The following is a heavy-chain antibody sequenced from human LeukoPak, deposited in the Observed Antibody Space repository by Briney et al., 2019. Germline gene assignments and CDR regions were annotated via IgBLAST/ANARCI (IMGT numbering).Heavy chain of an antibody. Sequence: AASVKVSCKASGYTFSNYAVNWVRQVPGQGLEWMGWITTNTGNPTYAQGFTGRFVFSLDTSVSTAYLQISSLKTDTAVYYCARVEEYSSSWYASYWGQGTLLTVSS. CDR2: ITTNTGNP. J-gene: IGHJ4*02. V-gene: IGHV7-4-1*02. CDR3: ARVEEYSSSWYASY. D-gene: IGHD6-13*01. CDR1: GYTFSNYA.